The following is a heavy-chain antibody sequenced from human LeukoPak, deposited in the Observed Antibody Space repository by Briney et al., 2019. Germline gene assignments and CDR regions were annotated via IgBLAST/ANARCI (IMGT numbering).Heavy chain of an antibody. CDR2: IIPILGIA. Sequence: GGSLRLSCAASGGTFSSYAISWVRQAPGQGLEWMGRIIPILGIANYAQKFQGRVTITADKSTSTAYMELSSLRSEDTAVYYCARELRAAQWTDYYYYGMDVWGQGTTVTVSS. J-gene: IGHJ6*02. CDR1: GGTFSSYA. CDR3: ARELRAAQWTDYYYYGMDV. D-gene: IGHD6-19*01. V-gene: IGHV1-69*04.